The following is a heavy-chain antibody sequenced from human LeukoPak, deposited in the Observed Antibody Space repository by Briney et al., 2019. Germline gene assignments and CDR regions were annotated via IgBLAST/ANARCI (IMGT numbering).Heavy chain of an antibody. CDR3: ARDTAMDY. CDR1: GYSISSGYY. V-gene: IGHV4-38-2*02. J-gene: IGHJ4*02. Sequence: SETLSLTCTVSGYSISSGYYWGWIRQPPGKGLEWIGSIYHSGSTYYNPSLKSRVTMSVDTSKNQFSLKLSSVTAADTAVYHCARDTAMDYWGQGTLVTVSS. CDR2: IYHSGST. D-gene: IGHD5-18*01.